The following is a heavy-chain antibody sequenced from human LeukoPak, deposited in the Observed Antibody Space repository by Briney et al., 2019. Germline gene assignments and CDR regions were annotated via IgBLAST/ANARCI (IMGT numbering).Heavy chain of an antibody. D-gene: IGHD2-2*01. CDR3: ARDRVVVVPAAAYNWFDS. CDR2: IYTSGST. V-gene: IGHV4-4*07. J-gene: IGHJ5*01. CDR1: GGSISSFY. Sequence: SQTLSLTCTVSGGSISSFYWSWIRQPAGKGLEWIGRIYTSGSTNYNPSLKSRVTMSVDTSKNHFSLKLTSVTAADTAVYYCARDRVVVVPAAAYNWFDSWGQGTLVTVSS.